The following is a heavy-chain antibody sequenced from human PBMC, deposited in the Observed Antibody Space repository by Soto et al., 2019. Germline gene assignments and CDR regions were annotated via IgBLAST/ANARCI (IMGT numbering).Heavy chain of an antibody. V-gene: IGHV1-69*13. CDR2: IIPIFGTA. Sequence: ASVKVSCKASGGTFSSYAISWVRQAPGQGLEWMGGIIPIFGTANYAQKFQGRVTITADESTSTAYMELSSLRSEDTAVYYCARGSIKRRDGYIVIDYWGQGTLVTVSS. CDR1: GGTFSSYA. J-gene: IGHJ4*02. CDR3: ARGSIKRRDGYIVIDY. D-gene: IGHD5-12*01.